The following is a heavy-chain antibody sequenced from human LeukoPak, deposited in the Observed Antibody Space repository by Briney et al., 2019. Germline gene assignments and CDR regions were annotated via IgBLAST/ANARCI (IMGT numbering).Heavy chain of an antibody. Sequence: GGSLRLSCAGSGFTLSSYSMNWVRQAPGEGLEWIPYISKNGGIIYYADSVKGRFTVSRDRASDSVYLQMNSPRVEDTAVYYCALGYCSGGRCYHDAFDLWGQGTAVAVSS. CDR1: GFTLSSYS. J-gene: IGHJ3*01. CDR2: ISKNGGII. D-gene: IGHD2-15*01. V-gene: IGHV3-48*01. CDR3: ALGYCSGGRCYHDAFDL.